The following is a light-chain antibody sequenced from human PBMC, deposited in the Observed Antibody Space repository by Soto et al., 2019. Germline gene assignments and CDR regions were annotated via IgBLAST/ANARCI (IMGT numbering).Light chain of an antibody. J-gene: IGKJ3*01. CDR2: DAS. CDR1: QDISNY. CDR3: QQYDNLLSS. Sequence: DIQMPQSPSSLSASVGDRVTITCQASQDISNYLNWYQQKPGKAPKLLIYDASNLETGVPSRFSGSGSGTDFTFTISSLQPEDIATYYCQQYDNLLSSFGPGTKVDIK. V-gene: IGKV1-33*01.